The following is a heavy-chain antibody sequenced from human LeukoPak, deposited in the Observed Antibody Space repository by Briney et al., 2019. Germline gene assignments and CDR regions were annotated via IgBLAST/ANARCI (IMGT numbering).Heavy chain of an antibody. CDR2: ISSSGSTI. Sequence: PGGSLRLSCAASGFTFSDYYMSWIRQAPGKGLEWVSYISSSGSTIYYADSVKGRFTISRDNAKNSLYLQMNSLRAEDTAVYYCARAYYDILTGYYFDYWGQGTLVTVSS. J-gene: IGHJ4*02. CDR3: ARAYYDILTGYYFDY. V-gene: IGHV3-11*04. D-gene: IGHD3-9*01. CDR1: GFTFSDYY.